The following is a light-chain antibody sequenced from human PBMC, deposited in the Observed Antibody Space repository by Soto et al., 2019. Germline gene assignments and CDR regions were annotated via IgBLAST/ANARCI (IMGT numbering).Light chain of an antibody. J-gene: IGKJ1*01. V-gene: IGKV4-1*01. CDR3: QQYYDAPQT. CDR2: WAS. CDR1: QSILYSSNNKNY. Sequence: DIVLTQSPDSLAVSLGERATINCKSSQSILYSSNNKNYLAWYQQKPGQPPKLLIYWASTRESGVPDRFSGSGSGTDLTLTISSLQGGDVAVYYCQQYYDAPQTFGQGTKVEIK.